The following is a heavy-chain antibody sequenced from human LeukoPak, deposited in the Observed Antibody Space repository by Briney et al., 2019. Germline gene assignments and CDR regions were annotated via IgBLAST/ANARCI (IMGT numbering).Heavy chain of an antibody. D-gene: IGHD5-12*01. CDR1: GGTFSSYA. Sequence: ASVKVSCKASGGTFSSYAISWVRQAPGQGLEWMGGSIPIFGTANYAQKFQGRVTITADKSTSTAYMELSSLRSEDTAVYYCASSAEGYDPESYYYYYMDVWGKGTTVTVSS. CDR3: ASSAEGYDPESYYYYYMDV. CDR2: SIPIFGTA. V-gene: IGHV1-69*06. J-gene: IGHJ6*03.